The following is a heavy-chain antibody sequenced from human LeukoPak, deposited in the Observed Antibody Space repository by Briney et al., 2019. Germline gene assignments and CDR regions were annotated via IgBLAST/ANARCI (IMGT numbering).Heavy chain of an antibody. CDR3: ARDPNGDYIGGFDF. Sequence: GGSLRLSCAASGFTFSNYALIWVRQGPVKGLEWVSAIRGSGLTTFYADSVKGRFTISRDNSKNTLYLQMNSLRAEDTAVYYCARDPNGDYIGGFDFWGQGTKVTVSS. V-gene: IGHV3-23*01. CDR1: GFTFSNYA. CDR2: IRGSGLTT. J-gene: IGHJ3*01. D-gene: IGHD4-17*01.